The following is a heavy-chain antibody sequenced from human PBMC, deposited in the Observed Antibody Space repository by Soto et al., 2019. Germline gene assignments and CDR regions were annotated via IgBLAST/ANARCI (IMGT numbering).Heavy chain of an antibody. J-gene: IGHJ4*02. CDR1: GTSISSYY. CDR2: IHYSGTT. D-gene: IGHD2-8*01. CDR3: ARYNSYAIDY. Sequence: SETLSLTCTVSGTSISSYYWSWIRQPPGKGLEWMANIHYSGTTNYNPSLASRVTLSVDTSKNQFSLKMTSVTAADRAMYFCARYNSYAIDYWGRGTLVTVSS. V-gene: IGHV4-59*01.